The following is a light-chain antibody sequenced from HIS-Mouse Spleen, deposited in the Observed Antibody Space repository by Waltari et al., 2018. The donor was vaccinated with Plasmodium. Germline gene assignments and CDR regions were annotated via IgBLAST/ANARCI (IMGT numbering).Light chain of an antibody. Sequence: DTVMTQSPDSLAVYLGERATINCKSSQSVLYSSNNKNYLAWYQQKPGQPPKLLIYWASTRESGVPDRFSGSGSGTDFTLTISSLQAEDVAVYYCQQYYSTPYTFGQGTKLEIK. J-gene: IGKJ2*01. CDR1: QSVLYSSNNKNY. CDR3: QQYYSTPYT. CDR2: WAS. V-gene: IGKV4-1*01.